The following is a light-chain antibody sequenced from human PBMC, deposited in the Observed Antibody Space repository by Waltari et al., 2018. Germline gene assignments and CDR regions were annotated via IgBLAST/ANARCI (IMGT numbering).Light chain of an antibody. CDR3: QQYETYSPYT. V-gene: IGKV1-33*01. Sequence: DIQMTQSPSSLSASVGDRVTITCQASQDISNYLNWYQQKPGKAPKPLIYDASNLETGVPSRFSGSGSGTDFTFTISSLQADDFATYYCQQYETYSPYTFGQGTKVDLK. CDR2: DAS. CDR1: QDISNY. J-gene: IGKJ2*01.